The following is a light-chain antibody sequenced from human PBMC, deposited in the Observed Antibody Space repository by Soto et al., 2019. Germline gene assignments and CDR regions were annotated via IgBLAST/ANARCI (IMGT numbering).Light chain of an antibody. CDR2: NVS. J-gene: IGLJ2*01. CDR1: SSDVGGYNY. V-gene: IGLV2-14*01. Sequence: QSVLTQPASVSGSPGQSITISCTGTSSDVGGYNYVSWYQQHPGKAPKLMIYNVSNRPSGVSNRFSGSKSGNTASLTISGLQAEDEGHYCSSFTSTNTVLFGGGTKLTVL. CDR3: SSFTSTNTVL.